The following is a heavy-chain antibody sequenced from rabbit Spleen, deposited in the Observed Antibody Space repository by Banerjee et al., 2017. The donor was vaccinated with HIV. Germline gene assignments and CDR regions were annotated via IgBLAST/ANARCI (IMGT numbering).Heavy chain of an antibody. V-gene: IGHV1S47*01. J-gene: IGHJ6*01. CDR2: IYNGDGTT. Sequence: EESGGGLVKPGASLTLTCTASGFSFSSYYWICWVRQAPGKGPEWIACIYNGDGTTYYARWVNGRFTISRSTSLNTVTLQMTSLTAADTATYFCARDTSSSFSSYGMDLWGQGTLVTVS. CDR3: ARDTSSSFSSYGMDL. D-gene: IGHD1-1*01. CDR1: GFSFSSYY.